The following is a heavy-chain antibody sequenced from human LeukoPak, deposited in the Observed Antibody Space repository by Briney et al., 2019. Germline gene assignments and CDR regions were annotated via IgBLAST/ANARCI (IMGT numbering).Heavy chain of an antibody. CDR1: GYTFTGYY. CDR3: ASSPYSSSRYYFDF. J-gene: IGHJ4*02. D-gene: IGHD6-13*01. CDR2: INPNSGGT. Sequence: GASVKVSCKASGYTFTGYYMHCVRQAPRQGLEWMGRINPNSGGTNYAQKFQGRVTMTRDTSISTAYMELSRLRSDDTSVYYCASSPYSSSRYYFDFWGQGTLVTVSS. V-gene: IGHV1-2*06.